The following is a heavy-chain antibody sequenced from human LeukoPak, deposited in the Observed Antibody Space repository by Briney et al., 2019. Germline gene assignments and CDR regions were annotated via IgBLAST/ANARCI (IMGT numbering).Heavy chain of an antibody. CDR1: GGSISSYY. J-gene: IGHJ4*02. Sequence: SETLSLTCTVSGGSISSYYWSWIRQPPGKGLEWIGYIYYSGSTYYNPSLKSRVTISVDTSKNQFSLKLSSVTAADTAVYYCARDGRVAHFDYWGQGTLVTVSS. D-gene: IGHD5-12*01. CDR2: IYYSGST. CDR3: ARDGRVAHFDY. V-gene: IGHV4-59*01.